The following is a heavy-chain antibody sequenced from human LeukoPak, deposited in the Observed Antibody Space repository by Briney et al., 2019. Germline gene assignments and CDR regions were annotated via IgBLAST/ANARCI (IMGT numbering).Heavy chain of an antibody. Sequence: SETLSLTCAVYGGSFSGYCWSWIRQPPGKGLEWIGEINHSGSTNYNPSLKSRVTISVDTSKNQFSLKLSSVTAADTAVYYCARLSQQLEPFLDYWGQGTLVTVSS. CDR2: INHSGST. V-gene: IGHV4-34*01. D-gene: IGHD6-13*01. J-gene: IGHJ4*02. CDR3: ARLSQQLEPFLDY. CDR1: GGSFSGYC.